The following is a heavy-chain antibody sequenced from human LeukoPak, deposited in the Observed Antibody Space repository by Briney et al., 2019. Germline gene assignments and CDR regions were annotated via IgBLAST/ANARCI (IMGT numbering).Heavy chain of an antibody. CDR3: ASTGPSSSDDY. CDR1: GGSFSGYY. V-gene: IGHV4-34*01. D-gene: IGHD6-6*01. CDR2: INHSGST. J-gene: IGHJ4*02. Sequence: SETLSLTCAVYGGSFSGYYWSWIRQPPGKGLEWIGEINHSGSTNYNPSLKGRVTISVDTSKNQFSLKLSSVTAADTAVYYCASTGPSSSDDYWGQGTLVTVSS.